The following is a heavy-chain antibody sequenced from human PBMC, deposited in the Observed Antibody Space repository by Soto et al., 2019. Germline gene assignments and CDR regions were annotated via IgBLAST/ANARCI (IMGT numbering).Heavy chain of an antibody. J-gene: IGHJ5*02. V-gene: IGHV3-72*01. CDR3: VRDTYVSDSRGYTRCVDH. D-gene: IGHD3-22*01. Sequence: EVQLVESGGGLVQPGGSLRLSCAASGFTLSDSYIDWVRQAPGKGLEWVGRSRERASGYSTTYAASVKGRVATSRDDSNNLVELEMNSRTTEATAVYYGVRDTYVSDSRGYTRCVDHWGQGTLVTVSA. CDR2: SRERASGYST. CDR1: GFTLSDSY.